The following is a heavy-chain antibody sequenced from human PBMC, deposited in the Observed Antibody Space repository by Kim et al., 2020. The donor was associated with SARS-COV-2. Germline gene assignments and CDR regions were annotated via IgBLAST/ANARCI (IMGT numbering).Heavy chain of an antibody. CDR3: ARGGIVGATGVPALDV. D-gene: IGHD1-26*01. J-gene: IGHJ6*02. CDR2: IYYSGST. CDR1: GGSISSGDYY. V-gene: IGHV4-30-4*01. Sequence: SETLSLTCTVSGGSISSGDYYWSWIRQPPGKGLEWIGYIYYSGSTYYNPSLKSRVTISVATSKNQFSLKLSSVTAADTAVYYCARGGIVGATGVPALDVWGQGTTVTVSS.